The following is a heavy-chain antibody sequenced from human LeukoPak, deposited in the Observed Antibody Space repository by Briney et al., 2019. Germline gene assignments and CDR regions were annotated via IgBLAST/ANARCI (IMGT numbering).Heavy chain of an antibody. CDR3: ASSPYGDSRLDY. Sequence: PSQTLSLTCTVSGGSISSGSYYWSWIRQPAGKGLEWIGRIYTSGSTNYNPSLKSRVTISVDTSKNQFSLKLSSVTAADTAVYYCASSPYGDSRLDYWGQGTLVTVSS. CDR1: GGSISSGSYY. D-gene: IGHD4-17*01. CDR2: IYTSGST. V-gene: IGHV4-61*02. J-gene: IGHJ4*02.